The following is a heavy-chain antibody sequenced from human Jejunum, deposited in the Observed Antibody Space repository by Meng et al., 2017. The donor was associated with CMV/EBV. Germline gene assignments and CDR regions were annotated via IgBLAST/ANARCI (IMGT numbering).Heavy chain of an antibody. CDR1: GFTFSSAF. CDR2: IKSKTDGGTT. J-gene: IGHJ4*02. Sequence: GFTFSSAFRTWVRQAPGKGLEWVGRIKSKTDGGTTDYVAPVKGRFTISRDDSKNTLYLQMNSLKTEDTAVYYCATGVDYSSSLVGYWGQGTLVTVSS. D-gene: IGHD6-6*01. CDR3: ATGVDYSSSLVGY. V-gene: IGHV3-15*01.